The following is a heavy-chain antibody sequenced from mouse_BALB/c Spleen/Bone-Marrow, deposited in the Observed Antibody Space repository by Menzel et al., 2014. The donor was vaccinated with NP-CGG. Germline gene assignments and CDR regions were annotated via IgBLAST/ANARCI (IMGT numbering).Heavy chain of an antibody. CDR3: ARHAYGSSYWYFDV. J-gene: IGHJ1*01. V-gene: IGHV1-82*01. CDR1: GYAFCSSW. D-gene: IGHD1-3*01. CDR2: IYPGDGDT. Sequence: VQLQESGPELVKPGASVKISCKASGYAFCSSWMNWVKQRPGQGLEWIGRIYPGDGDTNYNGKFKGKATLTADKSSSTAYMQLSSLTSVDSAVYFCARHAYGSSYWYFDVWGAGTTVTVSS.